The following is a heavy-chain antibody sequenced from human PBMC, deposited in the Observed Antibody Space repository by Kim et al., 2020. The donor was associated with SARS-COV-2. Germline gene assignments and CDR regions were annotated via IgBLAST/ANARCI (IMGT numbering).Heavy chain of an antibody. J-gene: IGHJ6*02. CDR3: ARENYDSSGYYYYGMDV. Sequence: LKSRVTISVDTSKNQFSLKMSSVTAADTAVYYCARENYDSSGYYYYGMDVWGQGTTVTVSS. V-gene: IGHV4-59*01. D-gene: IGHD3-22*01.